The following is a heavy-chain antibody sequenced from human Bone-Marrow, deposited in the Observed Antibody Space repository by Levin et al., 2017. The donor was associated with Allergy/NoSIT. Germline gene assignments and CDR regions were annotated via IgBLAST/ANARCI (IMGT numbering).Heavy chain of an antibody. J-gene: IGHJ4*02. D-gene: IGHD4-17*01. CDR2: ILSKTGGGTV. CDR3: AWMTSASTIDY. V-gene: IGHV3-15*01. Sequence: GESLKISCAASGFTFTYAYLTWVRQAPGKGLEWVGRILSKTGGGTVDYATPVKGRFTISRDDSKDTLFLQMNSLKTEDTAVYYCAWMTSASTIDYWGQGTLVTVSS. CDR1: GFTFTYAY.